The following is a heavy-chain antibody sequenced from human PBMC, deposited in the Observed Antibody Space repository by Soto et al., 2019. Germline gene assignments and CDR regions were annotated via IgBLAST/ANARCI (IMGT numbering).Heavy chain of an antibody. J-gene: IGHJ3*02. CDR2: ISYDGSNK. D-gene: IGHD4-17*01. Sequence: QVQLVESGGGVVQPGRSLRLSCAASGFTFSSYGMHWVRQAPGKGLEWVAVISYDGSNKYYADSVKGRFTISRDNSKNTLYLQMNSLRAEDTAVYYCAKDSTVTTLVYAFDIWGQGTMVTVSS. CDR1: GFTFSSYG. V-gene: IGHV3-30*18. CDR3: AKDSTVTTLVYAFDI.